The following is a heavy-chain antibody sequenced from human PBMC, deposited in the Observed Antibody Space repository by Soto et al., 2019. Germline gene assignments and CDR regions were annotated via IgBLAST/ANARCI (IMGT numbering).Heavy chain of an antibody. D-gene: IGHD6-19*01. J-gene: IGHJ1*01. CDR2: IIPIFGTA. Sequence: ASVKVSCKASGGTFSSYAISWVRQAPGQGLEWMGGIIPIFGTANYAQKFQGRVTITADESTSTAYMELSSLRSEDTAVYYCAREWQWLSQGYFQHWGQGTLVTVSS. CDR1: GGTFSSYA. V-gene: IGHV1-69*13. CDR3: AREWQWLSQGYFQH.